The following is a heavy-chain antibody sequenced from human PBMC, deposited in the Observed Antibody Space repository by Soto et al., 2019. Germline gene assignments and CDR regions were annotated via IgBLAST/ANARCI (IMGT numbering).Heavy chain of an antibody. V-gene: IGHV4-61*01. J-gene: IGHJ4*02. CDR2: IYYSGST. D-gene: IGHD3-10*01. Sequence: PSETLSLTCTVSGGSVSSGIYYWSWIRQPPGKGLEWIGYIYYSGSTNYNPSLKSRVTISVDTSKNQFSLKLSSVTAADTAVYYCARVGVGFGELSAYEYYYFDYWGQGTLVTVSS. CDR3: ARVGVGFGELSAYEYYYFDY. CDR1: GGSVSSGIYY.